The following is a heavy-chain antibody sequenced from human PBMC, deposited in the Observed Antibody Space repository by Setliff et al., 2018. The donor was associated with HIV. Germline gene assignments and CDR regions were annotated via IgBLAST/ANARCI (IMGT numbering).Heavy chain of an antibody. D-gene: IGHD3-9*01. Sequence: GASVKVSCKASGYSFTSYDINWVRQATGQGLEWMGWMNPKSGNTGYAQKFQGRVTMTRNTSISTAYMELNSLRSEDTAVYYCARAGGASCSYWGCHDILTGKYNDYYYYMDVWGKGTTVTV. CDR1: GYSFTSYD. V-gene: IGHV1-8*01. CDR2: MNPKSGNT. J-gene: IGHJ6*03. CDR3: ARAGGASCSYWGCHDILTGKYNDYYYYMDV.